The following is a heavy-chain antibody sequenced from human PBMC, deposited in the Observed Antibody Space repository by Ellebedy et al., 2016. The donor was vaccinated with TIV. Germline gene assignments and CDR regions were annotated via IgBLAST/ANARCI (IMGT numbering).Heavy chain of an antibody. D-gene: IGHD3-10*02. CDR1: GFTLSAYS. CDR2: ISGSSRTI. CDR3: ARDFITMSDA. V-gene: IGHV3-48*01. Sequence: PGGSLRLSCAASGFTLSAYSMNWVRQAPGKGLEWVSHISGSSRTIHYVDSVKGRFTISRDNAKNSLYLQMNSLRVEDTAVYYCARDFITMSDAWGQGTLVTVSS. J-gene: IGHJ5*02.